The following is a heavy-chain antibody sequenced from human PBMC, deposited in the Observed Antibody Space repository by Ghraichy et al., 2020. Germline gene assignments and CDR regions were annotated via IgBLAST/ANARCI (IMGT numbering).Heavy chain of an antibody. Sequence: GGSLRLSCAASGFTFSSYAMSWVRQAPGKGLEWVSSLSSSGDSTYYADSVQGRFTISRDNSKNTLYVQMKGLRADDTAVYYCAKHGVGSSAWSYFDYWGQGTLVTVSS. V-gene: IGHV3-23*01. CDR3: AKHGVGSSAWSYFDY. CDR2: LSSSGDST. CDR1: GFTFSSYA. D-gene: IGHD6-19*01. J-gene: IGHJ4*02.